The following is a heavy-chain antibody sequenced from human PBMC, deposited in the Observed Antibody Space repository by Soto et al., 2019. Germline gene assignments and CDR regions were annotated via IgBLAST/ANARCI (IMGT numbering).Heavy chain of an antibody. CDR3: ARDKITGLFDY. CDR2: IYYSGST. J-gene: IGHJ4*02. Sequence: PSETLSLTCTVSGGSISNSSYYLGWIRQPPGKGLEWIGSIYYSGSTYYNPSLKSRVTISVDTSKNQFSLKLTSVTAADTAVYYCARDKITGLFDYWGQGTLVTVSS. V-gene: IGHV4-39*02. CDR1: GGSISNSSYY. D-gene: IGHD2-8*02.